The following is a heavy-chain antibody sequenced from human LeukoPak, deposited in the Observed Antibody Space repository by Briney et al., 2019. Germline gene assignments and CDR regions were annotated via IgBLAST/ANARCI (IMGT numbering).Heavy chain of an antibody. CDR3: ARSKGYFDWLFDY. V-gene: IGHV3-7*05. Sequence: PGGSLRLSCAASGFTFSSYWMSWVRQAPGKGLEWVANINIDGSEKFYVDSVKGRVTISRDNAKNSLYLQMNSLRAEDTAVYYCARSKGYFDWLFDYWGQGTLVTVSS. D-gene: IGHD3-9*01. J-gene: IGHJ4*02. CDR2: INIDGSEK. CDR1: GFTFSSYW.